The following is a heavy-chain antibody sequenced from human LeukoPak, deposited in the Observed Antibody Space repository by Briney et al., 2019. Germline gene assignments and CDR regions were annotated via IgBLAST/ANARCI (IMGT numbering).Heavy chain of an antibody. CDR1: GGSFSGYY. D-gene: IGHD2-2*01. V-gene: IGHV4-34*01. Sequence: SETLSLTCAVYGGSFSGYYWSWIRQPPGKGLEWIGEINHSGGTNYNPSLKSRVTISVDTSKNQFSLKLSSVTAADTAVYYCARSPVRVVPAATNFQHWGQGTLVTVSS. J-gene: IGHJ1*01. CDR3: ARSPVRVVPAATNFQH. CDR2: INHSGGT.